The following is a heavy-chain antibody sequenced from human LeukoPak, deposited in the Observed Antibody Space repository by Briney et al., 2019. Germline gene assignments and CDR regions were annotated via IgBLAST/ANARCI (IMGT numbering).Heavy chain of an antibody. D-gene: IGHD5-18*01. Sequence: SETLSLTCAVYGGSFSGYYWSWIRQPPGKGLEWIGEINHSGSTNYNPSLKSRVTISVDTSKNQFSLKLSSVTAADTAVYYCARSGYSYGADAFDIWGQGTMITVSS. V-gene: IGHV4-34*01. J-gene: IGHJ3*02. CDR3: ARSGYSYGADAFDI. CDR1: GGSFSGYY. CDR2: INHSGST.